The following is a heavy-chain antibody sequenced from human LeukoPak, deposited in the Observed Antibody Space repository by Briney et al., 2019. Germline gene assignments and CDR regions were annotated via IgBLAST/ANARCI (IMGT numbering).Heavy chain of an antibody. Sequence: PGGPLRLSCAASGFTFSSYAMSWVRQAPGKGLEWVSAISGSGGSTYYADSVKGRFTISRDNSKNTLYLQMNSLRAEDTAVYYCAKVRSGSYFFDSNKHNWFDPWGQGTLVTVSS. CDR3: AKVRSGSYFFDSNKHNWFDP. CDR1: GFTFSSYA. D-gene: IGHD1-26*01. CDR2: ISGSGGST. V-gene: IGHV3-23*01. J-gene: IGHJ5*02.